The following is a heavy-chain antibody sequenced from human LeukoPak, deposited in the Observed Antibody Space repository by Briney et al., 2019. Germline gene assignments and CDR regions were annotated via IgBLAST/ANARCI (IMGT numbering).Heavy chain of an antibody. Sequence: GGSLRLSCAGSGFIFNNYAMHRVRQPPGKGLEWVSGISWNSGTIDYADSVRGRFTISRDNAKNSLYLQMDSLRVEDTAFYYCAKDNRRHYTSGPNPDSLHWGQGALVTVSS. J-gene: IGHJ4*02. D-gene: IGHD6-19*01. CDR2: ISWNSGTI. CDR3: AKDNRRHYTSGPNPDSLH. V-gene: IGHV3-9*01. CDR1: GFIFNNYA.